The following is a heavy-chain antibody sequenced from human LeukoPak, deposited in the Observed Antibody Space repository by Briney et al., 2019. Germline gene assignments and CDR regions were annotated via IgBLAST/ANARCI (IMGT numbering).Heavy chain of an antibody. CDR3: ARQGYSGYEYSFDY. J-gene: IGHJ4*02. CDR2: IYPDDSDT. CDR1: GYSFTTYW. D-gene: IGHD5-12*01. V-gene: IGHV5-51*01. Sequence: GESLKISCKGPGYSFTTYWIGWVRQMPGKGLEWMGIIYPDDSDTRYSPSFQGQVTMSADKSITTAYLQWSSLKASDTAMYYCARQGYSGYEYSFDYWGQGTLVTVSS.